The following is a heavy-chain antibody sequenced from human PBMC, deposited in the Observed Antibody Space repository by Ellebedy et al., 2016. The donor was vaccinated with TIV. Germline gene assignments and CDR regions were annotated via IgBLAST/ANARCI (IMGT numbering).Heavy chain of an antibody. CDR2: ISGSGGST. CDR1: GFTFSSYA. Sequence: ETLSLTCAASGFTFSSYAMTWVRQAPGKGLEWVSAISGSGGSTYYADSVKGRFTISRVNSKNTLYLQMNSLRAEDTAVYYCAKDKSGLRGMDVWGQGTTVTVSS. D-gene: IGHD3-3*01. V-gene: IGHV3-23*01. CDR3: AKDKSGLRGMDV. J-gene: IGHJ6*02.